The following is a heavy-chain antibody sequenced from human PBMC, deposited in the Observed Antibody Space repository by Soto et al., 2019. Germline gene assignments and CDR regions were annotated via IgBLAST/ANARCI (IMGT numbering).Heavy chain of an antibody. CDR1: GYTVTGYY. D-gene: IGHD5-18*01. V-gene: IGHV1-2*02. Sequence: ASVKVSCKASGYTVTGYYMHWVRQAPGQGLEWMGWINPNSGGTNYAQKGQGRVTMTRDTSISTAYRERSRLRSDDTAVYYCARVGTRGYRYGLSYWYFDLWGRGTLVTVSS. CDR2: INPNSGGT. CDR3: ARVGTRGYRYGLSYWYFDL. J-gene: IGHJ2*01.